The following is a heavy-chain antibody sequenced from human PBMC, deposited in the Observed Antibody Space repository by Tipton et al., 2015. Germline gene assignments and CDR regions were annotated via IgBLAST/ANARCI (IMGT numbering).Heavy chain of an antibody. CDR1: GGSISSYY. D-gene: IGHD2-8*01. J-gene: IGHJ4*02. CDR3: ARGRDIVLLLYASYFFDN. CDR2: IYSSGST. Sequence: TLSLTCTVSGGSISSYYWNWIRQPPGKGLEWIGYIYSSGSTNYAPSLESRVTMSIDTSKNQFSLKLRSMTAADTAVYYCARGRDIVLLLYASYFFDNWGRGALVTASS. V-gene: IGHV4-59*12.